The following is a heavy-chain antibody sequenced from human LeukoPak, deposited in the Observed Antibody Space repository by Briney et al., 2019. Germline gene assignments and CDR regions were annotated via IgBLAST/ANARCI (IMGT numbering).Heavy chain of an antibody. CDR2: ISSSGSYI. CDR1: GFTFSSYT. Sequence: GGSLRLSCAASGFTFSSYTMNWVRQAPGKGLEWVSSISSSGSYIYYADSVKGRFSISRDNAKNSLYLQMNSLRAEDTAVYYCVAYPTTVTNRFDPWGQGTLVTVSS. CDR3: VAYPTTVTNRFDP. J-gene: IGHJ5*02. V-gene: IGHV3-21*04. D-gene: IGHD4-17*01.